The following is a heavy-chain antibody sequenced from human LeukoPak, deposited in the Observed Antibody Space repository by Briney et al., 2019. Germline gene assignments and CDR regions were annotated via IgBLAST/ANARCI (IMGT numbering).Heavy chain of an antibody. CDR2: IIGGGGST. V-gene: IGHV3-23*01. J-gene: IGHJ4*02. Sequence: GGSLRLSCAASEFTFSTYAMTWVRQAPGKGLEWVSLIIGGGGSTSYADSVKGLFAISRDNSKNTLYLQMNSLRAEDTAVYYCAKGYSSGWPWYFDYWGQGTLAIVSS. CDR3: AKGYSSGWPWYFDY. D-gene: IGHD6-19*01. CDR1: EFTFSTYA.